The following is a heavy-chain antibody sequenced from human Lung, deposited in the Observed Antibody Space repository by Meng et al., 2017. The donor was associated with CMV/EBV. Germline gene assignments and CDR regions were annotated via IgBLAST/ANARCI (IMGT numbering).Heavy chain of an antibody. CDR1: GVSISSNIR. V-gene: IGHV4-4*02. J-gene: IGHJ4*02. Sequence: QVVRQEPVPGLVKPAGSLSLTCGVSGVSISSNIRWTWVRQPPGKGLEWIGDIDDSGSTNYNPSLNSRISISLDKSKNHFSLKVNSVTAADTAVYYCARGKQDAWELLAYWGQGALVTVSS. CDR3: ARGKQDAWELLAY. CDR2: IDDSGST. D-gene: IGHD1-26*01.